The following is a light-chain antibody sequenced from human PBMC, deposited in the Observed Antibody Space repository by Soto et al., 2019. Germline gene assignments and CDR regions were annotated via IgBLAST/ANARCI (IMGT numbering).Light chain of an antibody. J-gene: IGKJ1*01. Sequence: EIFLTQSPDTLSLSPGERATLSCRASQSVTNYIAWYQQRPGQAPRLLIYDASNRATGVPARLSGSGSGTDFTLTISDLEPADFGLYYCQQRLNWPPGFGQGTKVEIK. CDR1: QSVTNY. CDR2: DAS. V-gene: IGKV3-11*01. CDR3: QQRLNWPPG.